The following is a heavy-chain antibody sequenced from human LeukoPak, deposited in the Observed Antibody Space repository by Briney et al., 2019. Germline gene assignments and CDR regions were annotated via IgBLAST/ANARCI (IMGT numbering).Heavy chain of an antibody. CDR2: IYYTGST. Sequence: PSDPLSLTCTVSGGPISTYYWSWIRHPPGKGLEWLGYIYYTGSTNSNPPFKSRVTISVDTSKNQFSLNLSSVTAADTAVYYCARGNSSWYFDYWGQGTLVTVSS. V-gene: IGHV4-59*08. CDR1: GGPISTYY. J-gene: IGHJ4*02. D-gene: IGHD6-13*01. CDR3: ARGNSSWYFDY.